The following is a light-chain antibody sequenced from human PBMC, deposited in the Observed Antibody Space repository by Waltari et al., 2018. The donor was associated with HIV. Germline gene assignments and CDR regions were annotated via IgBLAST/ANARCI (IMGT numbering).Light chain of an antibody. Sequence: DIQMTQYLSTLSASVGDRVTPTCRASQRISNWFAWYQEKPGNDPQLLIYKASTLEGGVPSRFRGSGSETEFTLTINSLQPDDFATYVCQQYYLSPWTFGQGARV. CDR1: QRISNW. CDR3: QQYYLSPWT. J-gene: IGKJ1*01. V-gene: IGKV1-5*03. CDR2: KAS.